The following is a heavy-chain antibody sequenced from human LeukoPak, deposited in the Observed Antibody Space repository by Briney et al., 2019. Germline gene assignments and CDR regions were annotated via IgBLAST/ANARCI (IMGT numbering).Heavy chain of an antibody. CDR1: GGSISSYY. Sequence: PSETLSLTCTVAGGSISSYYWSWIRQPPGKGLECIGYIYYSGSTNYNPSLKSRVTISVDTSKNQFSLKLSSVTAADTAVYYCARDADLYGSRSYHDAFDIWGQGTMVTVSS. J-gene: IGHJ3*02. CDR3: ARDADLYGSRSYHDAFDI. CDR2: IYYSGST. D-gene: IGHD3-10*01. V-gene: IGHV4-59*01.